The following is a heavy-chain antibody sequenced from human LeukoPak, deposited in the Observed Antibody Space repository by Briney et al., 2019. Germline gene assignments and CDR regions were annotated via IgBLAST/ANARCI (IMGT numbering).Heavy chain of an antibody. CDR2: ISAYNGNT. D-gene: IGHD5-12*01. J-gene: IGHJ3*02. CDR3: ARDKYSGYGNDAFDI. V-gene: IGHV1-18*01. Sequence: GASVKVSCKASGCTFTSYGISWVRQAPGQGLEWMGWISAYNGNTNYAQKLQGRVTMTTDTSTSTAYMELRSLRSDDTAVYYCARDKYSGYGNDAFDIWGQGTMVTVSS. CDR1: GCTFTSYG.